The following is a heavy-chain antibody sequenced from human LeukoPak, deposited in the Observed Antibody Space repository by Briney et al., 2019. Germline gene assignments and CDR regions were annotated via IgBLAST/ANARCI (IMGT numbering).Heavy chain of an antibody. D-gene: IGHD6-6*01. J-gene: IGHJ4*02. CDR1: GYTFTDTW. V-gene: IGHV5-51*01. CDR2: MDAANSADN. CDR3: ARRASVTGAPFDY. Sequence: GESLKISFKASGYTFTDTWIGWVRQMPEKGLEWVAVMDAANSADNRYSPSLQGQVTMSVDKSVGTAYLQWDSLKASDTAIYYCARRASVTGAPFDYWAREPWSPSPQ.